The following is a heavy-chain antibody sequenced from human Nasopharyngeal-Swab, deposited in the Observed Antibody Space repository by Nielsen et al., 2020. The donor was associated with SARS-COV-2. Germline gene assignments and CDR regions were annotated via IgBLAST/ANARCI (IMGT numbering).Heavy chain of an antibody. CDR2: IFSNEEK. V-gene: IGHV2-26*01. Sequence: WIRQPPGKALEWLAPIFSNEEKSYGTSLKSRLTISKDTSKSQVVLTMTNMDPVDTATYYCARTPKGYFIDSWGQGTLVTVSS. J-gene: IGHJ4*02. CDR3: ARTPKGYFIDS. D-gene: IGHD3-9*01.